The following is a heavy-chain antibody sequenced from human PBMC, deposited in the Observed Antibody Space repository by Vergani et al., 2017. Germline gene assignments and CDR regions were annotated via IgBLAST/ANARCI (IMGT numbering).Heavy chain of an antibody. D-gene: IGHD3-3*02. CDR1: GGSVSSGSYY. V-gene: IGHV4-61*10. Sequence: QVQLQESGPGLVKPSETQSLTCTVSGGSVSSGSYYWSWIRQPAGQGLEWIGYLYYSGSTNYNPSLKSRVTISVDTSKNQFSLKLSSVTAADTAVYYCARGLNIFGVIRGTSGYFQHWGQGTLVTVSS. J-gene: IGHJ1*01. CDR3: ARGLNIFGVIRGTSGYFQH. CDR2: LYYSGST.